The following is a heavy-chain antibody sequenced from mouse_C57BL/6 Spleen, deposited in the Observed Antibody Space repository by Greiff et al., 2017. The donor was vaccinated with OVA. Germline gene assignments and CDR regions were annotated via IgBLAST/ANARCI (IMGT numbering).Heavy chain of an antibody. CDR3: ARPDYYGSSGDYAMDY. D-gene: IGHD1-1*01. V-gene: IGHV5-17*01. CDR1: GFTFSDYG. Sequence: DVKLVESGGGLVKPGGSLKLSCAASGFTFSDYGLHWVRQAPEKGLEWVAYISSGSSTIYYADTVKGRFTISRDNAKNTLFLQMTSLRSEDTAMYYCARPDYYGSSGDYAMDYWGQGTSVTVSS. J-gene: IGHJ4*01. CDR2: ISSGSSTI.